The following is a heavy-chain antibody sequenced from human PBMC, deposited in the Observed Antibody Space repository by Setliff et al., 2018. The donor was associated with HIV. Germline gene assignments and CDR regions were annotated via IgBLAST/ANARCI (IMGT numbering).Heavy chain of an antibody. D-gene: IGHD6-13*01. CDR2: IYHSGNT. J-gene: IGHJ4*02. CDR3: ARGGSRGSWYWDY. CDR1: GGFISTGGYS. Sequence: PSETLSLTCTVSGGFISTGGYSWSWIRQPPGKGLEWIGYIYHSGNTYYNPSLKSRVSISVDRSENHFSLRLSSVTAADTAVYYCARGGSRGSWYWDYWGQGTLVTVSS. V-gene: IGHV4-30-2*01.